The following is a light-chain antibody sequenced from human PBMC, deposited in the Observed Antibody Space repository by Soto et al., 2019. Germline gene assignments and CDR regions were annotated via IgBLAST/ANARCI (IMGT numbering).Light chain of an antibody. CDR2: KGS. CDR1: NSDVGSYNL. V-gene: IGLV2-23*01. Sequence: QSVLNQPASVSGSPGQSIPISCNGTNSDVGSYNLVSWYQQHPGKAPKLVIYKGSERPSGVSNRFSGSKSGNTASLTISGLQAEDEADYYCCSYAGSITFYVFGTGTKVTVL. J-gene: IGLJ1*01. CDR3: CSYAGSITFYV.